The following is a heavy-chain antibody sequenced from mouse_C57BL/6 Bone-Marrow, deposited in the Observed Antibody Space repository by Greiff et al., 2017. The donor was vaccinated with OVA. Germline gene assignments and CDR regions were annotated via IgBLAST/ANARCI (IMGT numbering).Heavy chain of an antibody. CDR2: INPYNGDT. Sequence: EVQLQQSGPELVKPGDSVKISCKASGYSFTGYFMNWVMQSHGKSLEWIGRINPYNGDTFYNQKFKGKATLTVDKSSSTAHMELRSLTSEDSAVYYCARGGYFFFPWFAYWGQGTLVTVSA. D-gene: IGHD2-3*01. V-gene: IGHV1-20*01. CDR3: ARGGYFFFPWFAY. J-gene: IGHJ3*01. CDR1: GYSFTGYF.